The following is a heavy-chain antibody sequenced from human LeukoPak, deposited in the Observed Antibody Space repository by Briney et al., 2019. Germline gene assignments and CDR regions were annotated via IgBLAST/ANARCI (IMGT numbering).Heavy chain of an antibody. CDR3: ARAWAYCGGDCYSGASHYGTNV. D-gene: IGHD2-21*02. V-gene: IGHV1-8*01. CDR2: MNPNSGNT. J-gene: IGHJ6*02. Sequence: ASVKVSCKASGYTFTSYDINWVRQATGQGLEWMGWMNPNSGNTGYAQKFQGRVTMTRNTSISTAYMELSSLRSEDTAVYYCARAWAYCGGDCYSGASHYGTNVWGQGTT. CDR1: GYTFTSYD.